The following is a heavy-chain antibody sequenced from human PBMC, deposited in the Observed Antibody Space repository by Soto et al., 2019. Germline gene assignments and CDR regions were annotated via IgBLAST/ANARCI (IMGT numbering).Heavy chain of an antibody. CDR1: GFTFSTYA. Sequence: EVELLESGGGLVQPEGSLRLSCAASGFTFSTYAMGWVRQAPGKGLEWVSVVSSGGGTHYADSVKGRFTVSSYNSMNTLALQMNSLRADDTAVYYCAKRRGAGGHFDYWGQGALVTVSS. CDR3: AKRRGAGGHFDY. D-gene: IGHD2-15*01. J-gene: IGHJ4*02. CDR2: VSSGGGT. V-gene: IGHV3-23*01.